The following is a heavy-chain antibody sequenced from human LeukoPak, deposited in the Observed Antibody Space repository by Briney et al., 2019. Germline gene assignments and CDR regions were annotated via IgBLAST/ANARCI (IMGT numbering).Heavy chain of an antibody. V-gene: IGHV3-48*04. J-gene: IGHJ4*02. CDR2: IGSSGKVV. CDR3: AINSMKSFDY. CDR1: GFTFSSYG. D-gene: IGHD2/OR15-2a*01. Sequence: PGGSLRLSCAASGFTFSSYGMHWVRQAPGKGLEWVAYIGSSGKVVYYADSVKGRFTISRDNAKNSLSLQMNSLRAEDTAIYYCAINSMKSFDYWGQGTLVTVSS.